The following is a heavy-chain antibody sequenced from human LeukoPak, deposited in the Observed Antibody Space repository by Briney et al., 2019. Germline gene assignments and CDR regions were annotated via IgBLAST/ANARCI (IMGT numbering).Heavy chain of an antibody. J-gene: IGHJ4*02. V-gene: IGHV3-30*02. D-gene: IGHD6-13*01. Sequence: GGSLRLSCTAPGFTFSSNGMHWVRQAPGKGLEWVAHLWNDGSNKGYGASVKGRFTISRDNSKNTLYLQMNSLRAEDTAIYYCAKDRYSSTSIDCWGQGTLVTVSS. CDR1: GFTFSSNG. CDR2: LWNDGSNK. CDR3: AKDRYSSTSIDC.